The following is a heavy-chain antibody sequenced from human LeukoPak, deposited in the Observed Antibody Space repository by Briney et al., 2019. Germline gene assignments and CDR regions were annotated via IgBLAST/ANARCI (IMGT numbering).Heavy chain of an antibody. Sequence: GGSLRLSCAASGFTFSSYAMSWFRQAPGKGLEWVGFIRSKAYGGTTEYAASVKGRFTISRDDSKSIAYLQMNSLKTEDTAVYYCTRAGHIVVVTAILGGWSNDAFDIWGQGTMVTVSS. D-gene: IGHD2-21*02. V-gene: IGHV3-49*03. CDR3: TRAGHIVVVTAILGGWSNDAFDI. J-gene: IGHJ3*02. CDR2: IRSKAYGGTT. CDR1: GFTFSSYA.